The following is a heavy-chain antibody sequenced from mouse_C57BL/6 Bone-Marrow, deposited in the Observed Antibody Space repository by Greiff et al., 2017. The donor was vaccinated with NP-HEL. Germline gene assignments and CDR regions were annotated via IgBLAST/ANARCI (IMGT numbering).Heavy chain of an antibody. CDR2: INPSSGYT. CDR1: GYTFTSYW. CDR3: ARAISTVGATDWYFDV. Sequence: QVQLQQSGAELAKPGASVKLSCKASGYTFTSYWMHWVKQRPGQGLEWIGYINPSSGYTKYNQKFKDKATLTADKSSSTAYMQLSSLTYEDSAVYYCARAISTVGATDWYFDVWGTGTPVTVSS. V-gene: IGHV1-7*01. J-gene: IGHJ1*03. D-gene: IGHD1-1*01.